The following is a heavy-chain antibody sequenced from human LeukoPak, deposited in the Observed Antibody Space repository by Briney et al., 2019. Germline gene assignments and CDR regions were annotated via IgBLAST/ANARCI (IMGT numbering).Heavy chain of an antibody. Sequence: ASVKVSCKASGYTFTGYYMHWVRQAPGQGLEWMGWINPNSGGTNYAQKFQGRVTMTRDTSISTAYMELSSLRSEDTAVYYCARDDSSLSFDIWGQGTMVTVSS. V-gene: IGHV1-2*02. CDR3: ARDDSSLSFDI. CDR2: INPNSGGT. CDR1: GYTFTGYY. J-gene: IGHJ3*02. D-gene: IGHD3-22*01.